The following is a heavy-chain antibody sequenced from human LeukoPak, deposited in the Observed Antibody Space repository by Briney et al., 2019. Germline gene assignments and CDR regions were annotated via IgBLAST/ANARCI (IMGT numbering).Heavy chain of an antibody. CDR3: ARDVDWDLDY. J-gene: IGHJ4*02. CDR2: ISTYSGNT. CDR1: GYTFTTYG. D-gene: IGHD3/OR15-3a*01. Sequence: ASVKVSCKTSGYTFTTYGISWVRQAPGQGLEWMGWISTYSGNTKYAQKFQGRVTMTTDRPTSTAYMDLRSLRSDDTAVYYCARDVDWDLDYWGQGTPVTVSS. V-gene: IGHV1-18*01.